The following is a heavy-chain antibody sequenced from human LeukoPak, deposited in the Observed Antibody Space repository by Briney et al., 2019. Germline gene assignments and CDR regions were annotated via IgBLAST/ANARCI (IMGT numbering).Heavy chain of an antibody. CDR1: GFIFSNYG. CDR2: IRYDGSNK. D-gene: IGHD3-22*01. Sequence: GGSLRLSCAASGFIFSNYGMHWVRQAPGKGLEWVAFIRYDGSNKDYADSVKGRFTISRDNAKNSLYLQMNSLRAEDTAVYYCARDGKYYYDSSGYSHYWGQGTLVTVSS. J-gene: IGHJ4*02. CDR3: ARDGKYYYDSSGYSHY. V-gene: IGHV3-30*02.